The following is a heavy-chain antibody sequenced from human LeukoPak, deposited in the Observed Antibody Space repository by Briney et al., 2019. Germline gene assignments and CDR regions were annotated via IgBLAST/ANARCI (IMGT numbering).Heavy chain of an antibody. J-gene: IGHJ6*03. CDR3: ARGAVYYMDI. CDR2: ISGSEDTT. CDR1: GFTFSNYG. V-gene: IGHV3-23*01. D-gene: IGHD6-19*01. Sequence: GGTLRLSCAASGFTFSNYGMSWVRQPPGKGLEWVSSISGSEDTTYYADSVKGRFIISRDNSKNTLYVQMNSLRAEDTAVYYCARGAVYYMDIWGKGTTVTISS.